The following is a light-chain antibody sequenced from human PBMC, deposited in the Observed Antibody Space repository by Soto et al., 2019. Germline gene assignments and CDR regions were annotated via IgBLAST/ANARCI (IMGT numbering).Light chain of an antibody. CDR2: DVS. CDR3: CSYAGSYTFV. CDR1: SSDVGGYNY. Sequence: QSVLTQPRSVSGSPGQSVTISCTGTSSDVGGYNYVSWYQQNPGKAPKLMIYDVSKRPSGVPDRFSGSKSGNTASLTISGLQAEDEADYYCCSYAGSYTFVFGGGTKLTVL. J-gene: IGLJ2*01. V-gene: IGLV2-11*01.